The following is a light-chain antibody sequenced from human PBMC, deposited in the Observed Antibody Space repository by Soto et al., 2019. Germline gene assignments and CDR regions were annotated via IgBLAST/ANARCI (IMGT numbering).Light chain of an antibody. CDR2: ATS. V-gene: IGKV3-20*01. J-gene: IGKJ1*01. CDR3: EQYFATCWT. CDR1: QSIDNRY. Sequence: IVLTQSPGTLSSSPGERATLSCRASQSIDNRYFDGYEHKPGQARSLLIYATSSSATGIPERFGGSGSGKDFILTINRLESEDLAVYSCEQYFATCWTFGQANNVDIK.